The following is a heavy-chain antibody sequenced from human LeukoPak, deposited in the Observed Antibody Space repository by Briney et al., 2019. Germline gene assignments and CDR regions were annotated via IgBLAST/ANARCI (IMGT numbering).Heavy chain of an antibody. CDR1: GYSISSGYF. V-gene: IGHV4-38-2*02. D-gene: IGHD6-13*01. CDR3: ARAYSSSWYFNWFDP. Sequence: PSETLSLTCTVSGYSISSGYFWGWIRQPPGKGLEWIGTIYNSGSTYYNASLESRVTISVDTSKNQFSLKLSSVTAADTAVYYCARAYSSSWYFNWFDPWGQGALVTVSS. CDR2: IYNSGST. J-gene: IGHJ5*02.